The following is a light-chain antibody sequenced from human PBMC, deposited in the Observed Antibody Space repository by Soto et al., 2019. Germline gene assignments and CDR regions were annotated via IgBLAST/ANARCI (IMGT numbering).Light chain of an antibody. J-gene: IGKJ4*01. Sequence: EIVLTQSPGTLSLSPGERATLSCSASQSVTSTSLAWYQQKPGQAPRLLMYGASSRATGTPDRISGSGSGTEFTLTISSLQSEDFAVYYCQQYNSWPLTFGGGTKVDIK. CDR2: GAS. V-gene: IGKV3-20*01. CDR3: QQYNSWPLT. CDR1: QSVTSTS.